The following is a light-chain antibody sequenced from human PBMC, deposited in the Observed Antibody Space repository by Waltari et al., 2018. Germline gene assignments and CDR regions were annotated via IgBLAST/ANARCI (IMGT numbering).Light chain of an antibody. CDR2: EVS. V-gene: IGLV2-8*01. CDR1: STHVVVYNS. J-gene: IGLJ2*01. CDR3: ASFAGSNTL. Sequence: QSALTQPPSASGSPGQAVPMSCTGTSTHVVVYNSVSWYQQHPGKAPKLLTYEVSGRPSGVPDRFSGSKSGNTASLTVSGLQPEDEADYYCASFAGSNTLFGGGTKLTVL.